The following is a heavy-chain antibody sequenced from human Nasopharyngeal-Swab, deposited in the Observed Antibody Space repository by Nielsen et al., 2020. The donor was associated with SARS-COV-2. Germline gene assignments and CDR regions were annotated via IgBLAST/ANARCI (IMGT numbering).Heavy chain of an antibody. J-gene: IGHJ6*03. CDR3: ARDPNDFDWLITTRYYYYYMDV. D-gene: IGHD3-9*01. V-gene: IGHV7-4-1*02. Sequence: WVRQAPGQGLEWMGWINTNTGNPTYAQGFTGRFVFSLDTSVSTAYLQISSLKAEDTAVYYCARDPNDFDWLITTRYYYYYMDVWGKGTTVTASS. CDR2: INTNTGNP.